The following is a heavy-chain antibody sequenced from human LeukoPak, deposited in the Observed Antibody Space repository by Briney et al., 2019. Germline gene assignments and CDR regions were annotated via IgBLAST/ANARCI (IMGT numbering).Heavy chain of an antibody. CDR2: FYYSGST. V-gene: IGHV4-59*01. CDR3: ATGTRLLDY. J-gene: IGHJ4*02. D-gene: IGHD1-14*01. CDR1: GDSINIYY. Sequence: SGTLSLTCTVSGDSINIYYWSWIRQPPGKGLEWIGHFYYSGSTNYSPSLKSRVTISVDTSKNQFSLKLTSVTAADTAVYFCATGTRLLDYWGQGTLVTVSS.